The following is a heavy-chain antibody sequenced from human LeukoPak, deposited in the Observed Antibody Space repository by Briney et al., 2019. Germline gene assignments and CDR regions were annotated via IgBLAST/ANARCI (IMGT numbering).Heavy chain of an antibody. J-gene: IGHJ4*02. CDR1: GGSFSGYY. Sequence: SESLSLTCAVYGGSFSGYYWSWIRQPPGKGLEWIGEINHSGSTNYTPSLKSRVTISVDTSKNQFSLKLSSVTAADTAVYYCARVSSGCSDYWGQGTLVTVSS. CDR3: ARVSSGCSDY. V-gene: IGHV4-34*01. CDR2: INHSGST. D-gene: IGHD3-22*01.